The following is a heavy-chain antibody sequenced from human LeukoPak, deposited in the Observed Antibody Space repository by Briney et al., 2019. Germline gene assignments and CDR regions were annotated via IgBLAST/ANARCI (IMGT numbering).Heavy chain of an antibody. CDR2: ISSSSSYI. Sequence: GGSLRLSCAASGFTFSSYSMNWVRQAPGKGLEWVSSISSSSSYIYYADSVKGRFTISRDNAKNSLYLQMNSLGAEDTAVYYCAREGSSWYSGGFDYWGQGTLVTVSS. D-gene: IGHD6-13*01. CDR3: AREGSSWYSGGFDY. J-gene: IGHJ4*02. V-gene: IGHV3-21*01. CDR1: GFTFSSYS.